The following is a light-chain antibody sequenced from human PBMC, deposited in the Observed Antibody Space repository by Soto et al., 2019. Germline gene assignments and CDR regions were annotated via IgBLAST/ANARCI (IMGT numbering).Light chain of an antibody. J-gene: IGKJ5*01. V-gene: IGKV3-15*01. CDR3: QQYNSWPPIT. CDR1: PSVSSN. Sequence: ETVMTQSPATLSVSPGEKATLSCRASPSVSSNLAWYQQKPGQAPRLLIYDASTRATGIPDRFSGGGSGTEFTLTISSLQSEDFVVYYCQQYNSWPPITFGQGTRLEIK. CDR2: DAS.